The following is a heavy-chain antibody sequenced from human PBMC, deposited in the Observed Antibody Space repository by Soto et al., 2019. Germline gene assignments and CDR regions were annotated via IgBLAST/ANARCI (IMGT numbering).Heavy chain of an antibody. CDR2: ISGSGGST. CDR1: GFTFSSYA. Sequence: GGSLRLSCAASGFTFSSYAMSWVRQAPGKGLEWVSAISGSGGSTNYADSVKGRFAISRDNSKNTLYLQMNSLRAEDTALYYCALNSGPFDYWGQGTQVTVSS. V-gene: IGHV3-23*01. J-gene: IGHJ4*02. D-gene: IGHD6-19*01. CDR3: ALNSGPFDY.